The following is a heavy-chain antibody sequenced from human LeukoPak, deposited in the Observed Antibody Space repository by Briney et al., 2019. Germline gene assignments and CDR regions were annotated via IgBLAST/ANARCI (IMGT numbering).Heavy chain of an antibody. CDR2: IYYSGST. CDR3: ARGRLWLRYFDY. J-gene: IGHJ4*02. V-gene: IGHV4-39*07. D-gene: IGHD6-19*01. CDR1: GGSISSSSYY. Sequence: PSETLSLTCTVSGGSISSSSYYWGWIRQPPGKGLEWIGSIYYSGSTYYNPSLKSRVTISVDTSKNQFSLKLSSVTAADTAVYYCARGRLWLRYFDYWGQGTLVTVSS.